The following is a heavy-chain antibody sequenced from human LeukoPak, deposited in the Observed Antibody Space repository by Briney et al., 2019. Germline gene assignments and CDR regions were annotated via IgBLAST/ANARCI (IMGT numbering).Heavy chain of an antibody. D-gene: IGHD3-9*01. CDR2: ISGSGGST. Sequence: GGTLRLSCAASGFTFSSYGMSWVRQAPGKGLEWVSAISGSGGSTYYADSVKGRFTISRDNSKNTLYLQMNSLRAEDTAVYYCAKDVGYYDILTGYYMGDYWGQGTLVTVSS. J-gene: IGHJ4*02. CDR3: AKDVGYYDILTGYYMGDY. V-gene: IGHV3-23*01. CDR1: GFTFSSYG.